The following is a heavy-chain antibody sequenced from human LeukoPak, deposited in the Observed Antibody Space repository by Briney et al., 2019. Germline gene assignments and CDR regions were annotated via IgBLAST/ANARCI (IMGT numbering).Heavy chain of an antibody. CDR1: GGSFRGYY. D-gene: IGHD6-19*01. Sequence: PETLSLTCAVSGGSFRGYYGSWVPQPPGKGVEWVGEINNRGRTNYNPSLKSRVTISVDTSKNQFSLKMSSVTAADAAVDYCGRGRSGWYSANWFDPWGQGTLVTVSS. J-gene: IGHJ5*02. V-gene: IGHV4-34*01. CDR2: INNRGRT. CDR3: GRGRSGWYSANWFDP.